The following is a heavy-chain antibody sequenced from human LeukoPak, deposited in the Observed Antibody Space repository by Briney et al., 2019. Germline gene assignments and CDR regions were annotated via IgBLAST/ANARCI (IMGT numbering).Heavy chain of an antibody. Sequence: ASVKVSCKASGYTFTGYYLHWVRQAPGQGLEWMGWINPNSGDTNYAQKFQGRVTMTRDTSISTAYMELSSPRSDDTAVFYCARGDSSPYYYFDYWGQGTLVTVSS. CDR3: ARGDSSPYYYFDY. CDR1: GYTFTGYY. V-gene: IGHV1-2*02. J-gene: IGHJ4*02. CDR2: INPNSGDT. D-gene: IGHD3-22*01.